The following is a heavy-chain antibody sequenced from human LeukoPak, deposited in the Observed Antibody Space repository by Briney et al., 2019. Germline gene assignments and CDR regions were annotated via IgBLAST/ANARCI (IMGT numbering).Heavy chain of an antibody. Sequence: PGGSLRLSCAASGDTFKTYAMHWVRQAPGKGLEWVAAISYDGGTKFHADSVKGRFTISRDNSNKTLFLQMNSLGPDDTAVYFCAGEYIDYFEPSGYFLAYWGQGTLVTVSS. V-gene: IGHV3-30-3*02. CDR3: AGEYIDYFEPSGYFLAY. J-gene: IGHJ4*02. CDR2: ISYDGGTK. CDR1: GDTFKTYA. D-gene: IGHD3-22*01.